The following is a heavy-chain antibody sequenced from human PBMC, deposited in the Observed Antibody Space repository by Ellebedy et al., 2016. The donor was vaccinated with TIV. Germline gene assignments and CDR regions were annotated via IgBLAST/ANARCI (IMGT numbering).Heavy chain of an antibody. Sequence: AASVKDSCKASGYTFIGYYMHWVRQAPGQGLEWMGWINPKNGDTSYAQKFQGRVTMTRDPSISPAYMELSRLGSDDTAVYYCGRSGYGSGWSFDYWGQGTLVTVSS. CDR1: GYTFIGYY. CDR2: INPKNGDT. CDR3: GRSGYGSGWSFDY. V-gene: IGHV1-2*02. J-gene: IGHJ4*02. D-gene: IGHD6-19*01.